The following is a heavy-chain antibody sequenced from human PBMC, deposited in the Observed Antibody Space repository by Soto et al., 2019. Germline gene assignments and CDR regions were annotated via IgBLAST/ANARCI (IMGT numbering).Heavy chain of an antibody. CDR1: GGSISGSY. CDR2: VYYTGST. CDR3: ARSVAVPGAHIDY. V-gene: IGHV4-59*01. D-gene: IGHD6-19*01. J-gene: IGHJ4*02. Sequence: SETLSLTCSVSGGSISGSYWSWIRQSPGKGLEWLGYVYYTGSTDYSPSLRSRVSISVDTSKNEFSLRLSSVTAADTAVYFCARSVAVPGAHIDYWGQGTQVTVSS.